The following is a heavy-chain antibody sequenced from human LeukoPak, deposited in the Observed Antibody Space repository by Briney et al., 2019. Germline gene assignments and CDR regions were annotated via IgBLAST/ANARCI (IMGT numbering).Heavy chain of an antibody. CDR1: SRSISSGGFY. CDR2: QRNYHSYYTESP. CDR3: ARSGGYFGGKFDY. J-gene: IGHJ4*02. Sequence: SQTLSLTCTVSSRSISSGGFYWSWIRQHPEKGLEWIGYIYYNQRNYHSYYTESPYYNPSLKSRLTISVYTSKDQFSLNMTSVTAADTAVYYCARSGGYFGGKFDYWGQGSLVTVSS. D-gene: IGHD3-10*01. V-gene: IGHV4-31*03.